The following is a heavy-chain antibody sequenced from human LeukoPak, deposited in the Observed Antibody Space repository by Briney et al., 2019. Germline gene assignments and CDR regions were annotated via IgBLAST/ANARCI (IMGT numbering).Heavy chain of an antibody. J-gene: IGHJ4*02. Sequence: GGSLRLSCAASGFTFSYYWMSWVRQAPGKGLEWVANIKQDGSEKHYVDSVKGRFTISRDNAKNSLFLQMNSLRAEDTAVYYCARDFYSRQFDYWGQGALVTVSS. CDR3: ARDFYSRQFDY. V-gene: IGHV3-7*03. D-gene: IGHD5-18*01. CDR2: IKQDGSEK. CDR1: GFTFSYYW.